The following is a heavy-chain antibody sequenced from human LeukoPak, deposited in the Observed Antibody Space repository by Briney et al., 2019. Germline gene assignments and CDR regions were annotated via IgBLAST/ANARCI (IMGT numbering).Heavy chain of an antibody. CDR1: GDSMSSSNYY. CDR3: ARDDSLWFGELSACDY. Sequence: SETLSLTCTVSGDSMSSSNYYWDWLRQPPGKGLEWIGSINYSGSTYYNPSLKSRVTISVDTSKNQFSLQLSSVTAADTAVYYCARDDSLWFGELSACDYWGQGTLVTVSS. V-gene: IGHV4-39*02. J-gene: IGHJ4*02. CDR2: INYSGST. D-gene: IGHD3-10*01.